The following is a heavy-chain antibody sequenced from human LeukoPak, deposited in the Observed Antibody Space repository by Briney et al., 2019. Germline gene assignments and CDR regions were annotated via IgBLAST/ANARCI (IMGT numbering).Heavy chain of an antibody. D-gene: IGHD2-2*01. CDR2: INPSGGST. CDR3: ARGGSMVY. J-gene: IGHJ4*02. V-gene: IGHV1-46*01. Sequence: VSVKVSCKASGGTFSSYAISWVRQAPGQGLEWMGIINPSGGSTSYAQKFQGRVTMTRDTSTSTVYMELSSLRSEDTAVYYCARGGSMVYWGQGTLVTVSS. CDR1: GGTFSSYA.